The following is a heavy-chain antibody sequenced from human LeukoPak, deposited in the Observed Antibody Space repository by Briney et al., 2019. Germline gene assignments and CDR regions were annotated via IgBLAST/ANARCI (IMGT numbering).Heavy chain of an antibody. CDR2: INPNSGGT. CDR1: GYTFTGYY. V-gene: IGHV1-2*02. J-gene: IGHJ4*02. D-gene: IGHD2-2*01. CDR3: AKDTVVVPAAMGLFDY. Sequence: ASVKVSCKASGYTFTGYYMHWVRQAPGQGLEWMGWINPNSGGTNYAQKFQGRVTMTRDTSISTAYMELSRLRAEDTAVYYCAKDTVVVPAAMGLFDYWGQGTLVTVSS.